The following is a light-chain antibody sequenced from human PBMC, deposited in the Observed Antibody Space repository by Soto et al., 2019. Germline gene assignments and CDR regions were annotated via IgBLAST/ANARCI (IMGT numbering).Light chain of an antibody. CDR2: SNS. Sequence: VLTQPPSASGTPGQRVTISCSGSSSNIGSNHVFWYQQLPGTAPKLLIYSNSQRPSGVPDRFSGSKSGTSASLASLAISGLRSEDEGDYFCASWDDSLSGVLFGGGTK. J-gene: IGLJ2*01. CDR3: ASWDDSLSGVL. V-gene: IGLV1-47*02. CDR1: SSNIGSNH.